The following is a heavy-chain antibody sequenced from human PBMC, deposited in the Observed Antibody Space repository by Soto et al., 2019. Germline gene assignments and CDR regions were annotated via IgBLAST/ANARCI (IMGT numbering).Heavy chain of an antibody. CDR2: IYYSGST. J-gene: IGHJ5*02. V-gene: IGHV4-31*03. D-gene: IGHD2-21*01. CDR3: ARYDYSNSLGFDP. Sequence: QVQLQESGPGLVKPSQTLSLTCNVSGGSISSGAYYWNWIRQHPGKGLEWIGYIYYSGSTYYNPSLKSRVTISLDTSKSPYSLNLTSVTAADTAVYYGARYDYSNSLGFDPWGQRTLVTGSS. CDR1: GGSISSGAYY.